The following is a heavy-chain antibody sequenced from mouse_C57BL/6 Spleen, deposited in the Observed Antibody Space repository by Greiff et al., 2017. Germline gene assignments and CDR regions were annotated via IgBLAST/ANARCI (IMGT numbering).Heavy chain of an antibody. J-gene: IGHJ2*01. CDR2: IDPSDSYT. Sequence: QVQLKQPGAELVMPGASVKLSCKASGYTFTSYWMHWVKQRPGQGLEWIGEIDPSDSYTNYNQKFKGKSTLTVDKSSSTAYMQLSSLTSEDSAVYYCARSGTTVPYYFDYWGQGTTLTVSS. V-gene: IGHV1-69*01. D-gene: IGHD1-1*01. CDR3: ARSGTTVPYYFDY. CDR1: GYTFTSYW.